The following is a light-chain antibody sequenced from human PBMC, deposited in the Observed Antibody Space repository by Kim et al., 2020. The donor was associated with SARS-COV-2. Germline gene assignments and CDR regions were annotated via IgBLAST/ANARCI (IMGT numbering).Light chain of an antibody. CDR1: QRIRDH. Sequence: DIQMTQSPSSLSASVGDRVPITCRASQRIRDHLNWYQQQPGKAPKLLIYAASNLQTGVPSRFSGTASGTDFTLTISSLQPEDFATYYCQQSFSIPYTFGPGTKVDIK. CDR3: QQSFSIPYT. CDR2: AAS. V-gene: IGKV1-39*01. J-gene: IGKJ3*01.